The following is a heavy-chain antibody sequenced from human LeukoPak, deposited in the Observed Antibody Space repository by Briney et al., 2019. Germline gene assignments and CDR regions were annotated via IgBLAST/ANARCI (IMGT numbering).Heavy chain of an antibody. J-gene: IGHJ4*02. CDR2: ISGGSSAST. CDR3: AKDHANTPVVTN. CDR1: GFTFSDYA. Sequence: GGSLSLSCAASGFTFSDYAMSWVRQAPGKGLDWLSVISGGSSASTYYADSVTGRSTVSRDNYKHTVDLQMNNLRVDDTAIYYCAKDHANTPVVTNWGQGILVSVSS. V-gene: IGHV3-23*01. D-gene: IGHD2-21*02.